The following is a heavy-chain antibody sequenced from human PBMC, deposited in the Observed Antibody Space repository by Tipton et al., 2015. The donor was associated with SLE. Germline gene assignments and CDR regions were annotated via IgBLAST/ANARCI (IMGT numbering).Heavy chain of an antibody. CDR2: INHSGST. J-gene: IGHJ3*02. CDR3: AAEGIAAAGNAFDI. D-gene: IGHD6-13*01. V-gene: IGHV4-34*01. CDR1: GGSFSGYY. Sequence: GLVKPSETLSLTCAVYGGSFSGYYWSWIRQPPGKGLEWIGEINHSGSTNYNPSLKSRVTISVDTSKNQFSLKLSSVTAADTAVYYCAAEGIAAAGNAFDIWGQGTMVTVSS.